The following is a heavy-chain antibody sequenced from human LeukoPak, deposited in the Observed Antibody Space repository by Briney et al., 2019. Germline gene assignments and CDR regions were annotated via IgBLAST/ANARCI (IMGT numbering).Heavy chain of an antibody. D-gene: IGHD3-16*02. CDR3: AREIRMARVWGSYRYPDY. Sequence: PGGSLRLSCAASGFTFSSYAMSWVRQAPGKGLEWVANIKQDGSEKYYVDSVKGRFTISRDNAKNSLYLQMNSLRAEDTAVYYCAREIRMARVWGSYRYPDYWGQGTLVTVSS. V-gene: IGHV3-7*01. J-gene: IGHJ4*02. CDR2: IKQDGSEK. CDR1: GFTFSSYA.